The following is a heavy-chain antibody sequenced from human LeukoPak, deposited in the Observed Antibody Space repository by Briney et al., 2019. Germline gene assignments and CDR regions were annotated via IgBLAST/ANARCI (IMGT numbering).Heavy chain of an antibody. D-gene: IGHD3-3*01. Sequence: GGSLRLSCAASGFTFSNYAMHWVRLAPGKGLEWVAVISYDGSNKYYADSVKGRFTISRDNSKNTLYLQMNSLRAEDTAVYYCVCSGYYYWGQGTLVTVSS. J-gene: IGHJ4*02. V-gene: IGHV3-30*03. CDR2: ISYDGSNK. CDR3: VCSGYYY. CDR1: GFTFSNYA.